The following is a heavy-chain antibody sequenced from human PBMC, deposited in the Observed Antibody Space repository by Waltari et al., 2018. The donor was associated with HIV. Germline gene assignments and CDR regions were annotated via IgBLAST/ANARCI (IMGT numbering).Heavy chain of an antibody. J-gene: IGHJ4*02. V-gene: IGHV4-38-2*02. CDR3: ARVNIWIDYYDSSGYYLFDY. CDR1: GYSISSGYY. D-gene: IGHD3-22*01. CDR2: IYHSGST. Sequence: QVQLQESGPGLVKPSETLSLTCTVSGYSISSGYYWGWIRQPPGKGLEWIGSIYHSGSTYYNPSLKSRVTISVDTSKNQFSLKLSSVTAADTAVYYCARVNIWIDYYDSSGYYLFDYWGQGTLVTVSS.